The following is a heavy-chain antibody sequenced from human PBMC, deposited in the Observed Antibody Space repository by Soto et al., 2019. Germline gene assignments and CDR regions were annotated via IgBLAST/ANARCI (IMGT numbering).Heavy chain of an antibody. CDR1: GFTFSSYS. V-gene: IGHV3-48*01. J-gene: IGHJ3*02. D-gene: IGHD3-3*01. Sequence: GGSLRLSCAASGFTFSSYSMSWVRQAPGKGLEWVSYISSSSSTIYYADSVKGRFTISRDNAKNSLYLQMNSLRAEDTAVYYCARGAKYYDFWSGYYKGNDAFDIWGQGTMVTVSS. CDR3: ARGAKYYDFWSGYYKGNDAFDI. CDR2: ISSSSSTI.